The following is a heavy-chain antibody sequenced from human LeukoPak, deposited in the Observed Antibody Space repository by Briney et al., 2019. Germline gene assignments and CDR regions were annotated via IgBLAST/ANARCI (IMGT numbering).Heavy chain of an antibody. CDR3: ARGMPPSTSKVPLSY. J-gene: IGHJ4*02. CDR2: IIPILGIA. CDR1: GGTFSSYT. D-gene: IGHD1-1*01. V-gene: IGHV1-69*02. Sequence: SVKVSCKASGGTFSSYTISWVRQAPGQGLEWMGRIIPILGIANYAQKFQGRVTITEDKSTSTAYMELSSLKSEDTAVYYCARGMPPSTSKVPLSYWGQGTLVTVSS.